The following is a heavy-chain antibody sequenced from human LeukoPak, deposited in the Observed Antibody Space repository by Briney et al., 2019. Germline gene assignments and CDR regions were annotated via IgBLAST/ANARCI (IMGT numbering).Heavy chain of an antibody. CDR1: GFTFDDYA. J-gene: IGHJ4*02. V-gene: IGHV3-9*01. Sequence: GGSLRLSCAASGFTFDDYAMHWVREAPGKGLKGVSGISWNSGSIGYADSVKGRFTISRDNAKNSLYLQMNSLRAEDTALYYCAKDSLRGGSCYSGDCYSFDYWGQGTLVTVSS. CDR2: ISWNSGSI. D-gene: IGHD2-15*01. CDR3: AKDSLRGGSCYSGDCYSFDY.